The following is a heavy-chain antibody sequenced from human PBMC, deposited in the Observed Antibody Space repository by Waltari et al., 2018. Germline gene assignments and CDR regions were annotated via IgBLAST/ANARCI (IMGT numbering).Heavy chain of an antibody. CDR1: GFHFEDFT. CDR2: ISWDGGDR. J-gene: IGHJ1*01. CDR3: ARDDHGQQLAY. Sequence: DVRLVVSGGVGVQPGGSVRLSCAGLGFHFEDFTLHCVRQAPGKGLEWVSYISWDGGDRFYADSVKGRFTISRDNTKNSLYLQMNSLRTDDTALYYCARDDHGQQLAYWGQGTLVTVSS. D-gene: IGHD6-13*01. V-gene: IGHV3-43*01.